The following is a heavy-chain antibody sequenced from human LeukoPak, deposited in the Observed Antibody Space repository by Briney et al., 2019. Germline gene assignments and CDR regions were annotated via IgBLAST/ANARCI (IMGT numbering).Heavy chain of an antibody. V-gene: IGHV4-30-4*01. CDR1: GGSISSGDYY. Sequence: SETLSLTCTVSGGSISSGDYYWSWIRQPPGTGLGWIGYIYYSGSTYYNPSLKSRVTISVDTSKNQFSLKLSSVTAADTAVYYCARGLGYCSSTSCYYYFDYWGQGTLVTVSS. J-gene: IGHJ4*02. CDR3: ARGLGYCSSTSCYYYFDY. CDR2: IYYSGST. D-gene: IGHD2-2*01.